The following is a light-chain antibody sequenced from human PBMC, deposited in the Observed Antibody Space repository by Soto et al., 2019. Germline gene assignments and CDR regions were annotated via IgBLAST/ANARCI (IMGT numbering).Light chain of an antibody. CDR3: AAWDDSLNASV. V-gene: IGLV1-44*01. CDR2: SNN. Sequence: QSVLTQPPSASGAPGQRVTISCSGSSSNVGSNTVSWYQQSPGTAPKLLIHSNNKRPSGVPDRFSGSKSGTSASLAISGLQSEDEADYYCAAWDDSLNASVFGGGTKVTVL. CDR1: SSNVGSNT. J-gene: IGLJ1*01.